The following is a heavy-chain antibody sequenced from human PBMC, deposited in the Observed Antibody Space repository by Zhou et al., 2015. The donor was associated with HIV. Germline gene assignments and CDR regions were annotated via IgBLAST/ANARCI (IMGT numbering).Heavy chain of an antibody. Sequence: EVQLVESGGGLVQPGGSLRLSCVASGFTFSSYSMNWVRQAPGMGLKWVSSITSSSDSLYYADSVRGRFTVSRDNAKNSLYLQMNSLRAEDTAVYYCARNLWFLGYWGQGTLVTVSS. J-gene: IGHJ4*02. CDR2: ITSSSDSL. CDR3: ARNLWFLGY. CDR1: GFTFSSYS. V-gene: IGHV3-21*01. D-gene: IGHD3/OR15-3a*01.